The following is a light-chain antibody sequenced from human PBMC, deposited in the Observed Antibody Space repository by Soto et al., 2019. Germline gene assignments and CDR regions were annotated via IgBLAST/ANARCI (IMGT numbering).Light chain of an antibody. J-gene: IGKJ1*01. Sequence: EIVLTQSPGTLSLSPGERATLSCRSSQSVSSSYLAWYQQKPGQAPRLLIYDVSSRATGIPDRFSGSGSGTDFTLIISRLEPEDFAVYYCQQYGSSPTFVQGTKVEIK. CDR3: QQYGSSPT. V-gene: IGKV3-20*01. CDR1: QSVSSSY. CDR2: DVS.